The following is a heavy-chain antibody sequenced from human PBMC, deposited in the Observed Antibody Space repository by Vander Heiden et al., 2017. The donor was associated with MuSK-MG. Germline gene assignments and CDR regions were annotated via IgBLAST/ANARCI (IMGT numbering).Heavy chain of an antibody. CDR3: ITYPYSRSPDY. V-gene: IGHV3-73*01. D-gene: IGHD6-6*01. CDR2: IRSKVQSYAT. J-gene: IGHJ4*02. Sequence: EVQVVESGGGLVQPGGSLKLSCAASGFIFSDSSIHWVRQASGKGLEWVGRIRSKVQSYATGGAASVKGRFTISRDDAKNTAYLHMSRMKTDDTAVYYGITYPYSRSPDYWGQGTMVTDSS. CDR1: GFIFSDSS.